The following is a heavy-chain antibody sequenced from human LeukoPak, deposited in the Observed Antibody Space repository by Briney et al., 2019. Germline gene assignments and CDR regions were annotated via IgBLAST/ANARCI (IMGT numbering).Heavy chain of an antibody. Sequence: GGSLRLSCAASGFTFSNAWMSWVRQAPGKGLEWVGRIKSKTDGGTTDYAAPVKGGFTISRDDSKNTLYLQMNSLKTEDTAVYYCTTFIVVVPESNAFDIWGQGTMVTVSS. J-gene: IGHJ3*02. CDR1: GFTFSNAW. D-gene: IGHD2-2*01. V-gene: IGHV3-15*01. CDR3: TTFIVVVPESNAFDI. CDR2: IKSKTDGGTT.